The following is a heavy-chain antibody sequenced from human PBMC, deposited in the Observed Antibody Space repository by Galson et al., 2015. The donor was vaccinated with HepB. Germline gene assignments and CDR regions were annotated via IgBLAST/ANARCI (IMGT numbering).Heavy chain of an antibody. D-gene: IGHD6-13*01. CDR3: AKQSSSWDGGFES. V-gene: IGHV3-43D*03. J-gene: IGHJ4*02. CDR2: ISWDGGPN. Sequence: SLRLSCAASGFTFDDYVMNWVRQAPGKGLEWISLISWDGGPNYYADSVKGRFTVSRDNSQNSLFLQMASLTTDDTALYYCAKQSSSWDGGFESWGQGTLVTVSS. CDR1: GFTFDDYV.